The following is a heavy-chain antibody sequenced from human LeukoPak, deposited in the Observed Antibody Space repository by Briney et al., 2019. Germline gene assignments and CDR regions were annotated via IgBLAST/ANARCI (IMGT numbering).Heavy chain of an antibody. Sequence: AGGSLRLSCAASGFTFSSYAMSWVRQAPGKGLEWVSTISGSGGSTYYADSVKGRFAISRDNSKNTLYLQMNSLRAEDTAVYYCAKVGIEQWLSQGQFFDYWGQGTLVTVSS. D-gene: IGHD6-19*01. CDR2: ISGSGGST. CDR1: GFTFSSYA. CDR3: AKVGIEQWLSQGQFFDY. J-gene: IGHJ4*02. V-gene: IGHV3-23*01.